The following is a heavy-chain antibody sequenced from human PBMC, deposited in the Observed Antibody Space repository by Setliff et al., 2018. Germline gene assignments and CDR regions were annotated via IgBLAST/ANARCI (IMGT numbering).Heavy chain of an antibody. CDR2: INNYSFKT. CDR3: RLAHCNDTSCEEALDY. V-gene: IGHV1-18*01. Sequence: ASVKVSCKASGYTFNNYGITWVRQAPGQGLEWMGWINNYSFKTTYPQKFLDRVTMTTDTSATTAYMELKNLRSDDTAVYYFRLAHCNDTSCEEALDYWSQGTLVTVSS. CDR1: GYTFNNYG. D-gene: IGHD2-2*01. J-gene: IGHJ4*02.